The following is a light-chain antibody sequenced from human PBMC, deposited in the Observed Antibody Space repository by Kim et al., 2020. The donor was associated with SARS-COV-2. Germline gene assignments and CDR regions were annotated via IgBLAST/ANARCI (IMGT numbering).Light chain of an antibody. Sequence: AHVGDRVTITCRASQSIKTWLAWFQQKPRKAPNLLIYAASRLESVVPPRFSGSVSGTDFTLTINSLQPEDFATYYCQQTNYFPLTFCGGTTVYIK. CDR3: QQTNYFPLT. J-gene: IGKJ4*01. V-gene: IGKV1D-12*01. CDR1: QSIKTW. CDR2: AAS.